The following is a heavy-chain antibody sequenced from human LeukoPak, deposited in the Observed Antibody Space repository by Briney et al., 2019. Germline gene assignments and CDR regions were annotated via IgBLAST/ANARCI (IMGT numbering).Heavy chain of an antibody. J-gene: IGHJ4*02. Sequence: GSLRLSCAASGFTFGSYSMSWVRQAPGKGLQWVANIREDESERYYVDSVKGRFTISRDNAKDSLYLQMNSLRAEDTAVYYCARNPPDKSVYRHFDYWGQGILVTVSS. CDR1: GFTFGSYS. D-gene: IGHD3-16*02. V-gene: IGHV3-7*01. CDR2: IREDESER. CDR3: ARNPPDKSVYRHFDY.